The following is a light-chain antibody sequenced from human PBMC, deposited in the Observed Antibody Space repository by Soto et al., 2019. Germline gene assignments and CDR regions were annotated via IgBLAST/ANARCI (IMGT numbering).Light chain of an antibody. V-gene: IGKV1-5*03. J-gene: IGKJ1*01. CDR1: QSISNW. CDR3: QQYNTYSRT. CDR2: KAS. Sequence: DIQMTQSPSTLSASVGDRVTITCRASQSISNWLDWYQQRPGKAPKLLIYKASSLEGGVPSRFSGSGSGTEFTLTISSLQPDDFATYYCQQYNTYSRTFGQGTKVEIK.